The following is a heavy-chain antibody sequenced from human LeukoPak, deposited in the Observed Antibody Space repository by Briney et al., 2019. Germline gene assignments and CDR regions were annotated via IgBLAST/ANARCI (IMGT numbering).Heavy chain of an antibody. CDR3: TTGYCSGGSCYK. Sequence: GGSLRLSCAASGFTFSNAWMSWVRQAPGKGLEWVGRIKSKTDGGTTDYGAPVKGGFTISRDDSKNTLYLQMNSLKTEDTAVYYCTTGYCSGGSCYKWGQGTLVTVSS. D-gene: IGHD2-15*01. J-gene: IGHJ4*02. CDR2: IKSKTDGGTT. V-gene: IGHV3-15*01. CDR1: GFTFSNAW.